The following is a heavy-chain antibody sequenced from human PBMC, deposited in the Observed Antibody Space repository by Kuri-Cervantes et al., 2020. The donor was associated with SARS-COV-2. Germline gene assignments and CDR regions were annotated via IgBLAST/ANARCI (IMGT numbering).Heavy chain of an antibody. D-gene: IGHD3-3*01. Sequence: GESLKISCAASGFTVSSNYMSWVRQAPGKGLEWVSVIYSCGSTYYADSVKGRFTISRDNSKNTLYLQMNSLRAEDTAVYYCARDHYDFWSGYFFDYWGQGTLVTVSS. J-gene: IGHJ4*02. V-gene: IGHV3-53*01. CDR3: ARDHYDFWSGYFFDY. CDR1: GFTVSSNY. CDR2: IYSCGST.